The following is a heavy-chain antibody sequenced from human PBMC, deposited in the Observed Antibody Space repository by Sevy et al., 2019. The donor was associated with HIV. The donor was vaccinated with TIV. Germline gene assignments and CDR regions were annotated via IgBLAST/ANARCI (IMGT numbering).Heavy chain of an antibody. CDR2: IYYSGST. CDR1: GGSISSSSYY. J-gene: IGHJ3*02. Sequence: SETLSLTCTVSGGSISSSSYYWGWIRQPPGKGLEWIGSIYYSGSTYYNPSLKSRVTISVDTSKNQFSLKLSSVTAADTAVYYSARIAADYERIHAFDIWGQGTMVTVSS. D-gene: IGHD3-22*01. CDR3: ARIAADYERIHAFDI. V-gene: IGHV4-39*01.